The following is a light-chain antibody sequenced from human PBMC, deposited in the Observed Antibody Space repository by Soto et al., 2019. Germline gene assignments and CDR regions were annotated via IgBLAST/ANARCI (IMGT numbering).Light chain of an antibody. CDR1: SSDVGSYNL. J-gene: IGLJ3*02. CDR2: EGS. CDR3: CSYAGRTTWV. V-gene: IGLV2-23*01. Sequence: QSALTQPASVSGSPGQSITISCTGTSSDVGSYNLVSWYQQHPGKAPKLMIYEGSKRPLGVSTRFSASKSGNTASLTISGLQAEDEADYYCCSYAGRTTWVFGGGTKLTVL.